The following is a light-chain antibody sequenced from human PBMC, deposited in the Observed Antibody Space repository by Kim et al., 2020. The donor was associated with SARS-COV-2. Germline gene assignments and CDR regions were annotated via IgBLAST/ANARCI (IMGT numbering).Light chain of an antibody. CDR1: NIGSKR. CDR3: QVWDSSSDHRVV. V-gene: IGLV3-21*04. Sequence: PGKTAGITCGESNIGSKRVRWYQQKPGQAPLLVISYDSDRPSGIPERFSGSNSGNTATLTISRVEAGDEADYYCQVWDSSSDHRVVFGGGTQLTVL. CDR2: YDS. J-gene: IGLJ3*02.